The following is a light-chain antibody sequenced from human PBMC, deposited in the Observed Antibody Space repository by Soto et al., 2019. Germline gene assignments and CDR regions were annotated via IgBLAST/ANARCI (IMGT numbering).Light chain of an antibody. CDR1: QSVSSS. CDR2: DVS. Sequence: EIVMTQSPATLSVSPGERATLSCRASQSVSSSLAWYQQKSGQSPRLLIYDVSIRATGVPARFSGTGSETDFTLTISGLQSEDSAIYFCQQYNNWPFSFGQGTRLEIK. J-gene: IGKJ5*01. CDR3: QQYNNWPFS. V-gene: IGKV3-15*01.